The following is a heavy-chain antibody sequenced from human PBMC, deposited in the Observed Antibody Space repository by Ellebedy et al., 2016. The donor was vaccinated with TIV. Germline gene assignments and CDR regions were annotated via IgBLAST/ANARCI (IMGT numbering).Heavy chain of an antibody. V-gene: IGHV3-33*01. J-gene: IGHJ4*02. Sequence: PGGSLRLSCAASGFTFRTYGMHWVRQAPGKGLEWVATIWYDGTDKYYADSVKGRFTISRDNSKNTRYLQMNSRRAEDTAVYFCASLTSWWIDYWGQGTLVTVSS. D-gene: IGHD2-8*02. CDR1: GFTFRTYG. CDR2: IWYDGTDK. CDR3: ASLTSWWIDY.